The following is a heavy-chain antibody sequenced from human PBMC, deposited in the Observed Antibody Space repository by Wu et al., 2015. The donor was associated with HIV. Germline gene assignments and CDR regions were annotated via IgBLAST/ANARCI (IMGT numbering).Heavy chain of an antibody. CDR3: ARLQSLSGFYSNADS. CDR1: GYTFTDYY. V-gene: IGHV1-2*02. D-gene: IGHD3-22*01. Sequence: QVQLLQSGAEVKKPGASVMVSCKASGYTFTDYYIYWVRQAPGRGLEWMGWINPNRGGTKYAQKFQDRVTMTRDTAVSTAYMELNSLRSDDTAVYYCARLQSLSGFYSNADSWGPGTLVTVSS. J-gene: IGHJ4*02. CDR2: INPNRGGT.